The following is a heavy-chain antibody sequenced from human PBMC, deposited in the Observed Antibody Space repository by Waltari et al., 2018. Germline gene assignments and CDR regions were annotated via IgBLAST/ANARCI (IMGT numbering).Heavy chain of an antibody. CDR2: INPKSVGT. J-gene: IGHJ4*02. CDR3: VRSLAAVGNSRGY. V-gene: IGHV1-2*02. D-gene: IGHD6-13*01. CDR1: GYTFTGYY. Sequence: QVQLVQSGAEVKKPGASVKVSCKASGYTFTGYYIHWVRQAPGQGLEWMGWINPKSVGTKYAQKFQGRVTMTRDTSISTAHMELSRLRFDDTAMYYCVRSLAAVGNSRGYWGQGTLVTVSS.